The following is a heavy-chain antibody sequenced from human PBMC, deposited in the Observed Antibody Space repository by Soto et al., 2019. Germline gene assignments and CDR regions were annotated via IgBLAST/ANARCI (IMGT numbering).Heavy chain of an antibody. CDR3: ARDVVYFDRGVYYYYGMDV. CDR1: GGPISSSSYY. J-gene: IGHJ6*02. Sequence: SETLSLTCTVSGGPISSSSYYWGWIRQPPGKGLEWIGSIYYSGSTYYTPSLKSRVTISVDTSKNQFSLKLSSVTAADTAVYYCARDVVYFDRGVYYYYGMDVWGQGTTVTVSS. V-gene: IGHV4-39*07. CDR2: IYYSGST. D-gene: IGHD3-9*01.